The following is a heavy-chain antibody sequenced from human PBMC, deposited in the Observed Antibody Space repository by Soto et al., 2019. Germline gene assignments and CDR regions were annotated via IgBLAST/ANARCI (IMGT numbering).Heavy chain of an antibody. CDR2: ISGGGDST. CDR1: GFTFSNYA. D-gene: IGHD6-13*01. J-gene: IGHJ4*02. V-gene: IGHV3-23*01. Sequence: PGGSLRLSCAASGFTFSNYAMNWVRQAPGKGLEWVSGISGGGDSTYYADSVKGRFTISRDNSKSTLYLLMNSLRAEDTAVYYCARTYSSSPKYWGQGSLVTVCS. CDR3: ARTYSSSPKY.